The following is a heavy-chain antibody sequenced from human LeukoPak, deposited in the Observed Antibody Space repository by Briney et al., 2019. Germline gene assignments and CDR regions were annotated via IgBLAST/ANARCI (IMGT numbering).Heavy chain of an antibody. Sequence: GGSLRLSCAASGFTFSDYYMSWIRQAPGKGLEWVSAISGSGGSTYYADSVKGRFTISRDNSKNTLYLQMNSLRAEDTAVYYCAKDGDDYGDYSDAFDIWGQGTMVTVSS. CDR2: ISGSGGST. V-gene: IGHV3-23*01. CDR1: GFTFSDYY. CDR3: AKDGDDYGDYSDAFDI. J-gene: IGHJ3*02. D-gene: IGHD4-17*01.